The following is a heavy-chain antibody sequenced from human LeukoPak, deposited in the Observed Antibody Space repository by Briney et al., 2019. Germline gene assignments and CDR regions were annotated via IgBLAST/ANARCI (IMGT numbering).Heavy chain of an antibody. J-gene: IGHJ4*02. CDR2: IYHSGST. V-gene: IGHV4-4*02. CDR3: ARGVAGSSGYYFDY. D-gene: IGHD3-22*01. CDR1: GGSISSSNW. Sequence: SGTLSLTCAVSGGSISSSNWWSWVRQPPGKRLEWIGEIYHSGSTNYNPSFKSRVTISVDKSKNQFSLKLSSVTAADTAVYYCARGVAGSSGYYFDYWGQGTLVTVSS.